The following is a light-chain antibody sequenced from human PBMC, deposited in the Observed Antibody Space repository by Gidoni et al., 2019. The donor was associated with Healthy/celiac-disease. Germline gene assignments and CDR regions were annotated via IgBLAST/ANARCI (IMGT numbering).Light chain of an antibody. CDR1: QSVLYSSNNKNY. Sequence: DIVMTQSPDSLAVSLGERATINCKSSQSVLYSSNNKNYLAWYQQKPGQPPKLLIYCASTRESGVPDRFSGSGSGTDFTLTISSLQAEDVAFYYCQQYYSTPWTFGQXTKVEIK. J-gene: IGKJ1*01. V-gene: IGKV4-1*01. CDR2: CAS. CDR3: QQYYSTPWT.